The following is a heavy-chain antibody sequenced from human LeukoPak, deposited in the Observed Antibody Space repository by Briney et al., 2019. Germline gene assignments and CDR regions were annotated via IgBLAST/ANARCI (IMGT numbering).Heavy chain of an antibody. CDR3: ARDWAPSNGNWFDP. J-gene: IGHJ5*02. CDR2: ISTSSSYT. D-gene: IGHD1-1*01. Sequence: PGGSLRLSCAASGFTFSDYYMSWVRQAPGKGLEWVSYISTSSSYTNYADSVKGRFTISRDNAKNSLYLQMHSLRAEDTAVYYCARDWAPSNGNWFDPWGQGTLVTVSS. V-gene: IGHV3-11*06. CDR1: GFTFSDYY.